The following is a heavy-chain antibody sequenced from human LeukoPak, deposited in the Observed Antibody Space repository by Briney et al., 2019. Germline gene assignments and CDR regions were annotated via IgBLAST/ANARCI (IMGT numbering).Heavy chain of an antibody. CDR3: ARCESGYEFGFPHWYFAL. V-gene: IGHV4-39*01. Sequence: SETLSLTCTVSGGSISSSSYFWGWIRQPPGKGLEWIGSIYYSGSAYYNPSLKSRVTISVDTSKNQFSLKLSSLTAADTAVYYCARCESGYEFGFPHWYFALGGRASLVTVSS. CDR1: GGSISSSSYF. J-gene: IGHJ2*01. CDR2: IYYSGSA. D-gene: IGHD5-12*01.